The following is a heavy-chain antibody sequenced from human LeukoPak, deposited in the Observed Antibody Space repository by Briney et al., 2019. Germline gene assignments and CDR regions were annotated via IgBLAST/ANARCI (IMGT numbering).Heavy chain of an antibody. V-gene: IGHV5-51*01. Sequence: NTGESLKISCKGSGYSFTNYWIGWVRPMPGKGLEWMGIIYPDDSDTRYSPSLQGQVTISAAKSITTAYLQWSSLKASDTAMYYCARLLATEELLWFGEPHYYYMDVWGKGTTVTVSS. J-gene: IGHJ6*03. CDR2: IYPDDSDT. CDR1: GYSFTNYW. CDR3: ARLLATEELLWFGEPHYYYMDV. D-gene: IGHD3-10*01.